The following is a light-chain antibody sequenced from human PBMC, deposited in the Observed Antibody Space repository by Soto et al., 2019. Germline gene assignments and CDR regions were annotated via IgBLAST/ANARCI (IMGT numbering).Light chain of an antibody. CDR3: QQHLGRHT. V-gene: IGKV3-15*01. CDR1: QSLRSN. Sequence: IVMTQSPPTLSVSPGEEATLACRASQSLRSNLAWYQQKPGQAPRLLIYGASTRATGIPARFSGSGSGTDFTLTISSLEPEDSAVYYCQQHLGRHTFGQGTKVDIK. CDR2: GAS. J-gene: IGKJ1*01.